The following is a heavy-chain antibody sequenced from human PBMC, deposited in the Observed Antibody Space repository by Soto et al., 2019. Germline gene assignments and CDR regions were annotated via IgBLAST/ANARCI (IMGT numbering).Heavy chain of an antibody. J-gene: IGHJ2*01. CDR2: INDRGRM. Sequence: QVQLQQWGAGPLRPLETLSLTCGVSGGSFSGYYWAWIRQSPGKGLEWIGEINDRGRMDYNPSLKMRVIISADTSKNHHSLTLRPVPAADAAVYYCARESHDMLTGPPWVWYFDLWGRGTLVTVSS. CDR1: GGSFSGYY. D-gene: IGHD3-9*01. V-gene: IGHV4-34*01. CDR3: ARESHDMLTGPPWVWYFDL.